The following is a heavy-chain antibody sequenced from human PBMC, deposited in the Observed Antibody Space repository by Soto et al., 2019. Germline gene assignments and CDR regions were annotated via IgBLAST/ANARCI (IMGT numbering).Heavy chain of an antibody. V-gene: IGHV1-2*04. CDR3: ARGWDYVWGSYRYDAFDI. D-gene: IGHD3-16*02. Sequence: GASVKVSCKASGYTFTGYYMHWVRQAPGQGLEWMGWINPNSGGTNYAQKFQGWVTMTRDTSISTAYMELSRLRSDDTAAYYCARGWDYVWGSYRYDAFDIWGQGTMVTVSS. CDR2: INPNSGGT. J-gene: IGHJ3*02. CDR1: GYTFTGYY.